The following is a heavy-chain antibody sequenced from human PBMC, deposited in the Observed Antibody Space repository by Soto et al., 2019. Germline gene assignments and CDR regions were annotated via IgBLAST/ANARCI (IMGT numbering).Heavy chain of an antibody. V-gene: IGHV3-30*18. CDR1: GFTFSSYG. J-gene: IGHJ6*02. CDR2: ISYYGSNK. CDR3: AKGLGSYFNYYYGMDV. D-gene: IGHD1-26*01. Sequence: QVQLVESGGGVVQPGRSLRLSCAASGFTFSSYGMQWVRQAPGKGLEWVAVISYYGSNKYYADSVKGRFTISRDNSKNTLYLQMNSLRAEDTAVYYCAKGLGSYFNYYYGMDVWGQGTTVTVSS.